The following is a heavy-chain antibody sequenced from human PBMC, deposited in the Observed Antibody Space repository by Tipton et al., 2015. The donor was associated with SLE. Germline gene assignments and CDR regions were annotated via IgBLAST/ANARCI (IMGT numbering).Heavy chain of an antibody. Sequence: GLVKPSETLSLICTVSGGSVSINSNYWGWIRQPPGKGLEWIGSMYHSGTTYYNPSLKSRVTISVDTSKNQFSLKLDSVTAADTAVYYCARWEVRGVYTKDCWGQGTLVTVSS. CDR3: ARWEVRGVYTKDC. CDR1: GGSVSINSNY. V-gene: IGHV4-39*07. CDR2: MYHSGTT. J-gene: IGHJ4*02. D-gene: IGHD3-10*01.